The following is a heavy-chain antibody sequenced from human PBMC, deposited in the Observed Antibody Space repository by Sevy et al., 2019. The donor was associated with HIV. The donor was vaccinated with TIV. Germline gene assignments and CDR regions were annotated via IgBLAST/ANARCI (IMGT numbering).Heavy chain of an antibody. J-gene: IGHJ4*02. CDR3: TTDGRGYNYGYSFDY. CDR2: IKSKTDGGTT. Sequence: LSLTCAASGFTFSNAWMNWVRQAPGKGLEWVGRIKSKTDGGTTDYDTPVKGRFTNSRDDSKNTLYLKMKSLKTEDTAVYYCTTDGRGYNYGYSFDYWGQGTLVTVSS. V-gene: IGHV3-15*07. CDR1: GFTFSNAW. D-gene: IGHD5-18*01.